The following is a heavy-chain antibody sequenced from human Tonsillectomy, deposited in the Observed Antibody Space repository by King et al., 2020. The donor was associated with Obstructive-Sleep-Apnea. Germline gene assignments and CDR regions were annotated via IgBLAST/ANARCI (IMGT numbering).Heavy chain of an antibody. Sequence: QLQESGPGLVKPSETLSLTCTVSGGSITSSSHYWGWIRQPPGKGLEWIGSIYYSETTYYNPSLKIRVTISIDTSKNQFSLKLTSVTAADTSVYYLARDLLLRFGVARSGYFDLWGRGTLVTVSS. CDR1: GGSITSSSHY. D-gene: IGHD3-10*01. CDR2: IYYSETT. CDR3: ARDLLLRFGVARSGYFDL. J-gene: IGHJ2*01. V-gene: IGHV4-39*07.